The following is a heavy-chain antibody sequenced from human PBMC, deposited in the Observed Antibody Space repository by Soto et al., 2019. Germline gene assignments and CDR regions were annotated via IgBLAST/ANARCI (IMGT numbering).Heavy chain of an antibody. J-gene: IGHJ4*02. CDR2: ISYDGSNK. V-gene: IGHV3-30*18. D-gene: IGHD2-15*01. CDR3: AKEVYCSGGSCYSGPFDY. CDR1: GFTFSSYG. Sequence: GGSLRLSCAASGFTFSSYGMHWVRQAPGKGLEWVAVISYDGSNKYYADSVKGRFTISRDNSKNTLYLQMNSLRAEDTAVYYCAKEVYCSGGSCYSGPFDYWGQGTLVTVSS.